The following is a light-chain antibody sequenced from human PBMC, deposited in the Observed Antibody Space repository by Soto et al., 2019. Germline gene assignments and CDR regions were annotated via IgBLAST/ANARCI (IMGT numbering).Light chain of an antibody. CDR2: GAS. CDR3: QXYET. Sequence: EIVLTQSPGTLSLSPGERATLSCRASQSVSSSYLAWYQQKPGQAPRLLIYGASSXATGXPDRFSGSGSGKXXTXTISXLEPEDFAVYYCQXYETFGQGTKVDXK. J-gene: IGKJ1*01. V-gene: IGKV3-20*01. CDR1: QSVSSSY.